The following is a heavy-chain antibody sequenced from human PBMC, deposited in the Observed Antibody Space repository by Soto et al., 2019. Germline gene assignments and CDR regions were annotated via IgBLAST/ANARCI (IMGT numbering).Heavy chain of an antibody. V-gene: IGHV3-23*01. CDR3: ANRCRRTSCPLDY. D-gene: IGHD2-2*01. Sequence: EVRLLESGGGLVQPGGSLRLSCAASGFTFSSYAMSWVRQAPGKGLEWVSAISGSGGSTYYADSVKGRFTISRDNSKNTLYLQMNSLRAEDKAVYYCANRCRRTSCPLDYWGQGTLVTVSS. CDR2: ISGSGGST. CDR1: GFTFSSYA. J-gene: IGHJ4*02.